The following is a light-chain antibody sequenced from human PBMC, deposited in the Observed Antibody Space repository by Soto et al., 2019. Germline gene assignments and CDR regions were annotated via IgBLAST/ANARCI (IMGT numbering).Light chain of an antibody. CDR2: DAS. CDR1: QSISSW. J-gene: IGKJ1*01. Sequence: DIQITQSPSSRSASVVDIVTITVRASQSISSWLAWYQQKPGKAPKLLIYDASSLESGVPSRFSGSGSGTEFTLTISSLQTDDFATYYCQQYNSYSTFGQGTKVDIK. CDR3: QQYNSYST. V-gene: IGKV1-5*01.